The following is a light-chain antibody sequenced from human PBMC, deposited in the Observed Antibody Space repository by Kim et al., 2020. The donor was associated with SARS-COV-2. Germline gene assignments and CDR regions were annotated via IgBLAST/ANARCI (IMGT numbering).Light chain of an antibody. Sequence: SVSVGDRVPITWRASQDISTFLAWYQQKPGEAPELLIYAASQLESGVPTRFRGSGSETEFTLTISSLQPEDVANYYCQQPTSFPLTFGGGTKLEI. CDR3: QQPTSFPLT. CDR2: AAS. V-gene: IGKV1-12*01. CDR1: QDISTF. J-gene: IGKJ4*01.